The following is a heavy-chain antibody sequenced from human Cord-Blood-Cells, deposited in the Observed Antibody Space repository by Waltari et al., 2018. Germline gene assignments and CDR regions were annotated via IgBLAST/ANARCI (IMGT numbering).Heavy chain of an antibody. J-gene: IGHJ4*02. V-gene: IGHV3-30*02. CDR2: IRYDGSNK. CDR3: AGNSGYDTAFDY. CDR1: GFTFSSYA. Sequence: QVQLVESGGGVVQPGGSLRLSCAASGFTFSSYALHWVLQAPGKGLEWVAFIRYDGSNKYYADSVKGRFTISRDNSKNTLYLQMNSLRAEDTAVYYCAGNSGYDTAFDYWGQGTLVTVSS. D-gene: IGHD5-12*01.